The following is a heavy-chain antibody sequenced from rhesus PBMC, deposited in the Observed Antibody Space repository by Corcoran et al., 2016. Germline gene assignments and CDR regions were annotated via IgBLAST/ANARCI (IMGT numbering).Heavy chain of an antibody. D-gene: IGHD2-2*01. Sequence: QVRLQESGPGLVKPSETLSLTCAVSGDSISSGYYWGWIRQPPGKGLEYIGYIIGSSGSTYYNPSLRSRVTISKDTSKNQFSLRLNSVTAADTAVYYCAKDPAMAYWGQGVLVTVSS. CDR3: AKDPAMAY. J-gene: IGHJ4*01. CDR2: IIGSSGST. CDR1: GDSISSGYY. V-gene: IGHV4-99*02.